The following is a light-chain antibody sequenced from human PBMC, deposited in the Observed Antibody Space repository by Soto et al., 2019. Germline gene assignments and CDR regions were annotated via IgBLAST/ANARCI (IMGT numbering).Light chain of an antibody. CDR1: RSFASSN. J-gene: IGKJ2*01. CDR2: GTS. Sequence: ETVGTNSPGTRSLSPGEGPPLSGGASRSFASSNLAWYQQKPGQAPRLLIHGTSNRASGIPDRFSGSGSGTDFTLTISRLEPEDFAVYYCQQYGTAPYTFGQGTTLEFK. CDR3: QQYGTAPYT. V-gene: IGKV3-20*01.